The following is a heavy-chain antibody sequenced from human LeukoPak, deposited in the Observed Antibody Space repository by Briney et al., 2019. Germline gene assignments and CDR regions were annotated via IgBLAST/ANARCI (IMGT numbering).Heavy chain of an antibody. Sequence: SETLSLTCTVSGGSISSYYWSWLRQPAGKGLEWIGRIYTSGSTNYNPSLKSRVTMSVDTSKNQFSLKLSSVTAADTAVYYCARALGYDSSGYYYYYYYMDVWGKGTTVTVSS. J-gene: IGHJ6*03. D-gene: IGHD3-22*01. CDR1: GGSISSYY. V-gene: IGHV4-4*07. CDR3: ARALGYDSSGYYYYYYYMDV. CDR2: IYTSGST.